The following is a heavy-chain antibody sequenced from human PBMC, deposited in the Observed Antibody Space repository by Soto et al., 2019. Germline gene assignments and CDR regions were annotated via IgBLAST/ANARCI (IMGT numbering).Heavy chain of an antibody. Sequence: SETLSLTCTVAGGSISSISYYWGWIRQPPGKGLEWIGSIYYSGSTYYNPSLKSRVTISVDTSKNQFSLKLSSVTAADTAVYYCASQYSSGWFTRSQRDYWGQGTLVTVSS. V-gene: IGHV4-39*01. J-gene: IGHJ4*02. D-gene: IGHD6-19*01. CDR2: IYYSGST. CDR1: GGSISSISYY. CDR3: ASQYSSGWFTRSQRDY.